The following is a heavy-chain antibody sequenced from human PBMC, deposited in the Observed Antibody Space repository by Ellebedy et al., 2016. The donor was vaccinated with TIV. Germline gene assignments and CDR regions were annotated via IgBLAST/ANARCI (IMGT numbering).Heavy chain of an antibody. V-gene: IGHV3-30-3*01. J-gene: IGHJ4*02. CDR3: AKDTHYDI. CDR1: GFTFDDYA. Sequence: GESLKISCAASGFTFDDYAMHWVRQAPGKGLEWVAVISYDGSNKYYADSVKGRFPISRDNSRNTLYLQMNSLRAEDTAVYYCAKDTHYDIWGQGTLVTVSS. D-gene: IGHD3-9*01. CDR2: ISYDGSNK.